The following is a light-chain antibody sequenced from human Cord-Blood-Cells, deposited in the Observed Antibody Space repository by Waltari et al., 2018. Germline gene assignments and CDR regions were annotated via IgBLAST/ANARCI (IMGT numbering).Light chain of an antibody. CDR2: KAS. Sequence: DIQMTQAPSTRSASVGDRVTITCRTSQSISRWLAGYQQKPGKAPKLLIYKASSLESGVPSRFSGSGSGTEFTLTISSLQPDDFATYYCQQYNSYSWTFGQGTKVEIK. CDR1: QSISRW. J-gene: IGKJ1*01. CDR3: QQYNSYSWT. V-gene: IGKV1-5*03.